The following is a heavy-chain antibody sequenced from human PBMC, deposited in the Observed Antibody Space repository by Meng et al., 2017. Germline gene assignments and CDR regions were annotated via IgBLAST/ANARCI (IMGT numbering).Heavy chain of an antibody. CDR2: INPNSGGT. CDR1: GYTSHGYI. CDR3: ASLGGDWGLSYDYVWGSYYY. D-gene: IGHD3-16*01. Sequence: QLKRVHSGAGVKNPGASAKVSLKDSGYTSHGYIMSWVRQAPGKGLEWMGRINPNSGGTNYAQKFQGRVTMTRDTSISTAYMELSRLRSDDTAVYYCASLGGDWGLSYDYVWGSYYYWGQGTLVTVSS. V-gene: IGHV1-2*06. J-gene: IGHJ4*02.